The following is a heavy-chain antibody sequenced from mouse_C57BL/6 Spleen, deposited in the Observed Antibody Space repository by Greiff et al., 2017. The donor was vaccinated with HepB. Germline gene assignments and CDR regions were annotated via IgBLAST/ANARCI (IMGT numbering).Heavy chain of an antibody. Sequence: VQLQQSGPELVKPGASVKISCKASGYAFSSSWMNWVKQRPGKGLEWIGRIYPGDGDTNYNGKFKGKATLTADKSSSTAYMQLSSLTSADAAVYFCARSGDYDEGNAMDYWEQGTSGTVAS. D-gene: IGHD2-4*01. CDR3: ARSGDYDEGNAMDY. CDR1: GYAFSSSW. J-gene: IGHJ4*01. CDR2: IYPGDGDT. V-gene: IGHV1-82*01.